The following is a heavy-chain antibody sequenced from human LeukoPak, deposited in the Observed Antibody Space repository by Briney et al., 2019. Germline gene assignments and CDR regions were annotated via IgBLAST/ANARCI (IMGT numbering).Heavy chain of an antibody. D-gene: IGHD6-19*01. CDR1: GGSISRGDYY. Sequence: SQTLSLTCTVSGGSISRGDYYWSWVRQHPGKGLEWIGYIYYSGNTYYNPSLKSRVTISVDTSKNQFSLKLSSVTAADTAMYFCAREGYAAVAGHDAFDIWGQGTMVTVSS. CDR2: IYYSGNT. J-gene: IGHJ3*02. CDR3: AREGYAAVAGHDAFDI. V-gene: IGHV4-31*03.